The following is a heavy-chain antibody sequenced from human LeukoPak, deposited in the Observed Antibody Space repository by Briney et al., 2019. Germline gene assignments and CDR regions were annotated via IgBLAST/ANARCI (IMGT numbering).Heavy chain of an antibody. CDR3: AKLARGVYDKTDY. CDR2: ISGSGDST. CDR1: GFTFSSYA. D-gene: IGHD6-13*01. Sequence: PGGSLRLSCAASGFTFSSYAMSWVRQAPGKGLEWVSAISGSGDSTYYADSVKGRFTIPRDNSEKTLNLQMNSLRAEDTAVYYCAKLARGVYDKTDYWGQGTLVTVSS. J-gene: IGHJ4*02. V-gene: IGHV3-23*01.